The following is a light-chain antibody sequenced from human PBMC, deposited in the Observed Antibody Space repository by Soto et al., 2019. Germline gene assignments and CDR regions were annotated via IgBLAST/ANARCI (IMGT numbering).Light chain of an antibody. Sequence: QSALTQPASVSGSPGQSITISCTGTNGDVGAYTYVSWYQEHPGKAPKLIIYEVNSRPSGISTRFSASKSANTASLTISGLQPDDEGDYYCCSYTTNNTWVFGGGTQLTVL. CDR3: CSYTTNNTWV. J-gene: IGLJ3*02. CDR2: EVN. CDR1: NGDVGAYTY. V-gene: IGLV2-14*03.